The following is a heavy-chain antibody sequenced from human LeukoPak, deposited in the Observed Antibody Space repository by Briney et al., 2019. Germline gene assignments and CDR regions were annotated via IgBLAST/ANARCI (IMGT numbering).Heavy chain of an antibody. Sequence: PSQTLSLTCTVSGGSISSGSYYWNWIRQPPGKGLEWIGYIDYSGSTNYNPSLKSRVTISADTSKNQFSLKLSSVTAADTAVYYCARPRAVAGINWYFDLWGRGTLVTVSS. J-gene: IGHJ2*01. V-gene: IGHV4-61*09. CDR1: GGSISSGSYY. D-gene: IGHD6-19*01. CDR3: ARPRAVAGINWYFDL. CDR2: IDYSGST.